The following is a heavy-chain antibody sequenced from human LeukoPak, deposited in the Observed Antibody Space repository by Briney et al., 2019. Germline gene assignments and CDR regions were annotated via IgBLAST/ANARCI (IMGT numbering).Heavy chain of an antibody. J-gene: IGHJ4*02. D-gene: IGHD6-19*01. Sequence: GGSLRLSCAASGFTFSSYAMSWVRQAPGKGLEWVSAISGSGGSTYYADSVKGRFTISRDNSKSTLYLQMNSLRAEDTAVYYCAKKRPKGGIAVAGSLYFDYWGQGTLVTVSS. CDR1: GFTFSSYA. CDR3: AKKRPKGGIAVAGSLYFDY. CDR2: ISGSGGST. V-gene: IGHV3-23*01.